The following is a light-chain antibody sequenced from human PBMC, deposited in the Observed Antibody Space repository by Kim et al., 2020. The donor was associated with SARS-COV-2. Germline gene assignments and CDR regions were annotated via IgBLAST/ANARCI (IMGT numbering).Light chain of an antibody. CDR2: VNSDGSH. Sequence: GASVKLTCTLSGGHTNAIAWHQQQPGKGPRYLMKVNSDGSHIKGDGIPDRFSGSRSGAEHYLTISSLQSEDGADYYCQTWDTGIQVFGGGTQLTVL. J-gene: IGLJ2*01. V-gene: IGLV4-69*01. CDR3: QTWDTGIQV. CDR1: GGHTNA.